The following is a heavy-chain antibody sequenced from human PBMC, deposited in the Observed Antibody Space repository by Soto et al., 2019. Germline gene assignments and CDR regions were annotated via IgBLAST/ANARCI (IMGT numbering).Heavy chain of an antibody. D-gene: IGHD5-12*01. Sequence: QVQLVQSGAEMKKPGASVKLSCKASGITYNTYAIHWVRQAPGQGLEWMGWINAGNGDTRYSQNFQGRVTLTRDTSPSTVYMDLDSLKSEDTGLYYCARAISGYVTWGQGTLVTVSS. CDR3: ARAISGYVT. CDR2: INAGNGDT. V-gene: IGHV1-3*01. CDR1: GITYNTYA. J-gene: IGHJ4*02.